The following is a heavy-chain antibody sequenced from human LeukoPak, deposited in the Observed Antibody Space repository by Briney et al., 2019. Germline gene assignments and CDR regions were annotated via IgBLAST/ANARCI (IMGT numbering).Heavy chain of an antibody. Sequence: QAGGSLRLSCAASGFTFSSYAMHWVRQAPGKGLEWVAVISYDGSNKYYAHSVKGRFTISRDNSKNTLYLQMNSLRAEDTAVYSCARGGLWEVSSTTVIDYWGQGTLATVSS. D-gene: IGHD1-26*01. CDR2: ISYDGSNK. V-gene: IGHV3-30-3*01. CDR3: ARGGLWEVSSTTVIDY. CDR1: GFTFSSYA. J-gene: IGHJ4*02.